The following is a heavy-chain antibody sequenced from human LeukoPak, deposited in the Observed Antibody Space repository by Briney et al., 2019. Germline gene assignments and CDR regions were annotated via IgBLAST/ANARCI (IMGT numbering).Heavy chain of an antibody. CDR1: GFTFSSYS. CDR2: ISSSSSTI. V-gene: IGHV3-48*02. Sequence: PGGSLRLSCAASGFTFSSYSMNWVRQAPGKGLEWVSYISSSSSTIYYADSVKGRFTISRDNAKNSLYLQMNSLRDEDTAVYYCARFPHYYGSSGYSFWGQGTLVTVSS. D-gene: IGHD3-22*01. CDR3: ARFPHYYGSSGYSF. J-gene: IGHJ4*02.